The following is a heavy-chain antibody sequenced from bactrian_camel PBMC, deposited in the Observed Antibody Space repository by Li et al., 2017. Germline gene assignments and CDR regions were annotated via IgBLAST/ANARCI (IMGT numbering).Heavy chain of an antibody. V-gene: IGHV3S55*01. Sequence: HVQLVESGGGSVQAGETLRLSCTFSGFNYDDSNMGWYRQAPGNECELVSTIRSDGITRYADSVKGRFTISQDSAKNTVYLQMNDLKPEDTAVYYCTYDGWVERDGRCDSGEQGTQVTVS. J-gene: IGHJ4*01. CDR1: GFNYDDSN. CDR2: IRSDGIT. CDR3: TYDGWVERDGRCDS. D-gene: IGHD3*01.